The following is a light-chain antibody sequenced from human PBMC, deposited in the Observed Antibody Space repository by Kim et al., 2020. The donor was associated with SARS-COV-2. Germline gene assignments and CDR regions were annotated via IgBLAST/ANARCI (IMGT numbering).Light chain of an antibody. CDR2: GAS. J-gene: IGKJ4*01. V-gene: IGKV3-15*01. CDR3: QQYNNWLT. CDR1: QRITSN. Sequence: CWSPGERATLTCKASQRITSNLAWYQQKPGQAPRLLIYGASTRATDIPARFSGSGSGTEFTLTISSLQSEDFAVYYCQQYNNWLTFGGGTKVDIK.